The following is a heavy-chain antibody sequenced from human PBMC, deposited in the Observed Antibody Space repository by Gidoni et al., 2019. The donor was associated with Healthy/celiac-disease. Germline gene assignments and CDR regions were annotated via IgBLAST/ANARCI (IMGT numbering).Heavy chain of an antibody. V-gene: IGHV3-7*04. CDR3: ARDVGDDILTGYFDY. D-gene: IGHD3-9*01. CDR2: IKQDGSEK. Sequence: EVQLVESGGGLVQPGGSLRLSCAASGFTFSSYWMSWVRQAPGTWLEWVANIKQDGSEKYYVDSVKGRFTISRDNAKNSLYLQMNSLRAEDTAVYYCARDVGDDILTGYFDYWGQGTLVTVSS. J-gene: IGHJ4*02. CDR1: GFTFSSYW.